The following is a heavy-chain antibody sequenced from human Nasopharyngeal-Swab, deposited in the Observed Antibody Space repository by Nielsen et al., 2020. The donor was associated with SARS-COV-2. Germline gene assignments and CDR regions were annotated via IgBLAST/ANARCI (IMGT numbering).Heavy chain of an antibody. J-gene: IGHJ6*02. V-gene: IGHV3-15*01. CDR3: TTDIAARLYYYGMDV. Sequence: WIRQPPGKGLEWVGRIKSKTDGGTTDYAAPVKGRFTISRDDSKNTLYLQMNSLKTEDTAVYYCTTDIAARLYYYGMDVWGQGTTVTVSS. D-gene: IGHD6-6*01. CDR2: IKSKTDGGTT.